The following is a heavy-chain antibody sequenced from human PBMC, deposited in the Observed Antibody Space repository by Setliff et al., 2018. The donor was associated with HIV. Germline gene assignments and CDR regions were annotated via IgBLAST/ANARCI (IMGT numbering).Heavy chain of an antibody. CDR3: ARALYTKLAHFDY. V-gene: IGHV1-46*01. CDR1: GYAFTSFY. Sequence: GASVKVSCKASGYAFTSFYLHWVRQAPGQGLEWMAIVNPSGGDTSYAEKFQGRVTMNSDTSTSTVYIDLSSLGSEDTAVYYCARALYTKLAHFDYWGQGTLVTVSS. J-gene: IGHJ4*02. CDR2: VNPSGGDT. D-gene: IGHD2-2*02.